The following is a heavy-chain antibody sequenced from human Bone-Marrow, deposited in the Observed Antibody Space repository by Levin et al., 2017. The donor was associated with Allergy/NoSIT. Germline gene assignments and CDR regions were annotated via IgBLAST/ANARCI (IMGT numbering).Heavy chain of an antibody. V-gene: IGHV1-18*01. D-gene: IGHD3-10*01. J-gene: IGHJ5*02. Sequence: ASVKVSCKASGYTFIGYGINWVRQGPGQGLEWMGWISAYNGNTKSSQKFQGRVTMTTDTSTSTAFTELRSLTSDDTAVYYCARGGRGPGRNWFDHWGQGTLVTVSS. CDR1: GYTFIGYG. CDR3: ARGGRGPGRNWFDH. CDR2: ISAYNGNT.